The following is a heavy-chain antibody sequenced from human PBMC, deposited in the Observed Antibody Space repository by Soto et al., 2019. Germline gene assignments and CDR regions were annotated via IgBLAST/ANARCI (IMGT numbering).Heavy chain of an antibody. CDR2: IWYDGSNK. CDR1: GFTLSDHY. V-gene: IGHV3-33*08. Sequence: GGSLRLSCAGSGFTLSDHYIDWVRQAPGKGLEWVAVIWYDGSNKYYADSVKGRFTISRDNSKNTLYLQMNSLRAEDTAVYYCARDTYGDYDYWGQGTLVTVSS. CDR3: ARDTYGDYDY. J-gene: IGHJ4*02. D-gene: IGHD4-17*01.